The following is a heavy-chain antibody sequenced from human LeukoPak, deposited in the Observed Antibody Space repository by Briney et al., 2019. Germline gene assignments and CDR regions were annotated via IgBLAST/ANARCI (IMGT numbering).Heavy chain of an antibody. CDR3: AKDPYYDTSGYYLYYFDY. D-gene: IGHD3-22*01. CDR2: TSGSGGST. J-gene: IGHJ4*02. V-gene: IGHV3-23*01. Sequence: PGGSLRLSCAASGFTFSSHAMSWVRQAPGKGLEWVSATSGSGGSTYYADSVKGRFTISRDNSKNTLYLQMNSLRAEDTAVYYCAKDPYYDTSGYYLYYFDYWGQGTLVTVSS. CDR1: GFTFSSHA.